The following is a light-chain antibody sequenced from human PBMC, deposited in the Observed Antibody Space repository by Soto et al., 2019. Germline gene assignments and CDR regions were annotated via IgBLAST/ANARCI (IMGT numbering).Light chain of an antibody. V-gene: IGKV1-5*01. CDR3: QQGHRYLT. Sequence: DIRMTQSPSSLSASVGDRVAITCRASQNIDNYLHWYQQKPGKAPKLLIYGASSLQSGVPSRFSGSASGTEFTLTVSSLQPDDIATYYCQQGHRYLTFGQGTRVDI. CDR1: QNIDNY. J-gene: IGKJ1*01. CDR2: GAS.